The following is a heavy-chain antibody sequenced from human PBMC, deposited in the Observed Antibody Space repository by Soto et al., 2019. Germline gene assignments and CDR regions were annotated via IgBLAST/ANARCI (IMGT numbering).Heavy chain of an antibody. D-gene: IGHD6-13*01. CDR3: ARVMAYEQQLVPFDY. V-gene: IGHV1-2*02. J-gene: IGHJ4*02. CDR2: INPNSGGT. CDR1: GYTFTGYY. Sequence: GASVKVSCKASGYTFTGYYMHWVRQAPGQGLEWMGWINPNSGGTNYAQKFQGRVTMTRDTSISTAYMELSRLRSDDTATYFCARVMAYEQQLVPFDYWGQGTLVTVSS.